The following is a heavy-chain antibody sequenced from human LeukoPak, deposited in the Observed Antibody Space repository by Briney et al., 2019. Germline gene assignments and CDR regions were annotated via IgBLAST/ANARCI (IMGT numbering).Heavy chain of an antibody. CDR2: INHSGNT. CDR1: GGSFSGYY. V-gene: IGHV4-34*01. J-gene: IGHJ3*02. CDR3: ATARGGAFDI. D-gene: IGHD3-16*01. Sequence: SETLSLTCAVYGGSFSGYYWSWIRQPPGKGLEWIGEINHSGNTNYNPSLKSRVTISVDTSKNQFSLKLSSVTAADTAVYYCATARGGAFDIWGQGTMVTVSS.